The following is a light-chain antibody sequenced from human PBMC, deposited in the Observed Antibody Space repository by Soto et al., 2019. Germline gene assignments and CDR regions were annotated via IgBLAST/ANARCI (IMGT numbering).Light chain of an antibody. Sequence: DIQMTQSPSSLSASVGDRVTITCRASQGIRSYLAWYQQKPGKAPKRLIYAASSLQSGVPSRFSGSGSGTEFTLTISSLQPDDFATYYCQQDNNYTRTFGQGTKVDIK. CDR2: AAS. J-gene: IGKJ1*01. V-gene: IGKV1-17*01. CDR1: QGIRSY. CDR3: QQDNNYTRT.